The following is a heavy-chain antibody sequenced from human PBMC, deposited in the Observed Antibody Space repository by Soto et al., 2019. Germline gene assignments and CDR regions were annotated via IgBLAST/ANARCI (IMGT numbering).Heavy chain of an antibody. J-gene: IGHJ4*02. CDR1: GGSISSGDYY. CDR3: ARLKRAVRGVIIFLDY. Sequence: PSETLSLTCTVSGGSISSGDYYWTWIRQHPGKDLEWIGYIHYNGATYYNPSLKSRVTISVDTSKNQFSLKLSSVTAADTAAYNCARLKRAVRGVIIFLDYWGQGTLVTVSS. CDR2: IHYNGAT. D-gene: IGHD3-10*01. V-gene: IGHV4-30-4*08.